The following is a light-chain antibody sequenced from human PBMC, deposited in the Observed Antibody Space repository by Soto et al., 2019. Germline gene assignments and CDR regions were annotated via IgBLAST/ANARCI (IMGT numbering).Light chain of an antibody. J-gene: IGKJ2*02. CDR3: QQRANWPRT. CDR2: DAS. V-gene: IGKV3-11*01. Sequence: EIVSTQSPATLSLSPGERATLSCRTSQSVSSYLAWYQQKPGQAPRLLVYDASKRATGIPARFSGSGSGTDFTLTISSLEPEDSAVYYCQQRANWPRTFGQGTKLEIK. CDR1: QSVSSY.